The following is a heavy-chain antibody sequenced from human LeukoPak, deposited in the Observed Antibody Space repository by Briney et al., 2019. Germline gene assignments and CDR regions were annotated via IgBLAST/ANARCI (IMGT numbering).Heavy chain of an antibody. CDR2: IQQDGSEQ. D-gene: IGHD4-23*01. CDR3: ARNYGGYSH. CDR1: GXTFSSYW. J-gene: IGHJ4*02. V-gene: IGHV3-7*02. Sequence: PGGSLRLSCTASGXTFSSYWMSWVRQAPGKGLESVANIQQDGSEQYYVDSVKGRFTISRDNAKNSLYLQMNSLRAEDTALYYCARNYGGYSHWGQGTLVTVSS.